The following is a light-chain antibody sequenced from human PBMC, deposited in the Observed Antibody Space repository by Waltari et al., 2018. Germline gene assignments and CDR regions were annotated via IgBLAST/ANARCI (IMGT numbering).Light chain of an antibody. J-gene: IGLJ3*02. CDR1: TSDVGGYHL. CDR2: DVN. V-gene: IGLV2-11*01. CDR3: CSYAGNYNWV. Sequence: QSALPQPRSVSGSPGQSVTFSCTGTTSDVGGYHLVSWYQQHPGNAPKLMIYDVNQRPSGVPDRFSGSKSGNTASLTISGLQAEDEADYYCCSYAGNYNWVFGGGTKLTVL.